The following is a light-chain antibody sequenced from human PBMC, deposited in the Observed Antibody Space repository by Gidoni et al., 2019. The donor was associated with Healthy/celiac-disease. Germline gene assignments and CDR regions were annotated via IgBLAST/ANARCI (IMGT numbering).Light chain of an antibody. Sequence: QSSLTQPASVSGSPVQSITISCTGTSSDVGGYNYVSWYQQHPGKAPKLMIYDVSNRPSGVSNRISGSKSGNTDSLTISGLQDEDEADYYCSSYTRSSTLVVFGGGTKLTVL. V-gene: IGLV2-14*01. CDR1: SSDVGGYNY. J-gene: IGLJ2*01. CDR3: SSYTRSSTLVV. CDR2: DVS.